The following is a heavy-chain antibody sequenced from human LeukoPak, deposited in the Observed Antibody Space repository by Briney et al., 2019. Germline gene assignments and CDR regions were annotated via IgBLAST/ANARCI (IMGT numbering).Heavy chain of an antibody. J-gene: IGHJ6*03. V-gene: IGHV3-23*01. D-gene: IGHD1-26*01. CDR3: ARGPRVGAAGFVSYHYIDV. Sequence: GGSLRLSCAASGFTFSNYGLSWVRQAPGKGLEWVSGITGSGGSTYYADSVKGRFTISRDNSKNTLYLQMNSLRAEDTAIYYCARGPRVGAAGFVSYHYIDVWGKGTTVTVSS. CDR2: ITGSGGST. CDR1: GFTFSNYG.